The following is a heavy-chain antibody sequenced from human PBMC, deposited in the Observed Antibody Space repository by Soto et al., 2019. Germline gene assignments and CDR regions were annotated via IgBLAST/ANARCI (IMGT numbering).Heavy chain of an antibody. CDR3: ARDGELTGDLGGWFDP. CDR1: GFTFSSYS. Sequence: GGSLRLSCAASGFTFSSYSMNWVRQAPGKGLEWVSSISSSSSYIYYADSVKGRFTISRDNAKNSLYLQMNSLRAEDTAVYYCARDGELTGDLGGWFDPWGQGTLVTVSS. J-gene: IGHJ5*02. V-gene: IGHV3-21*01. CDR2: ISSSSSYI. D-gene: IGHD7-27*01.